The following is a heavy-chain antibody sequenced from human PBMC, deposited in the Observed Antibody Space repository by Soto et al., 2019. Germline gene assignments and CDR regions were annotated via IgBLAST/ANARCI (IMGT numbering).Heavy chain of an antibody. J-gene: IGHJ4*02. CDR1: GFTFSTSA. D-gene: IGHD4-17*01. V-gene: IGHV3-23*01. CDR3: AKAGKTTVTTEFDY. CDR2: ISGSGGST. Sequence: GGSLRLSCAASGFTFSTSAMSWVRQAPGKGLEWVSLISGSGGSTYYADSVKGRFTISRDNPKNTLYVQMNSLRVEDTAVYYCAKAGKTTVTTEFDYWGRGSLVTVSS.